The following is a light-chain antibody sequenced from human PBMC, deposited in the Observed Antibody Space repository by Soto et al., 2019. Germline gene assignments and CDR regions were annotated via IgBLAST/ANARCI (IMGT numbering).Light chain of an antibody. J-gene: IGKJ3*01. CDR3: QQYGSSPPIT. CDR1: QSVSSSY. Sequence: EIVLTQSPGTLSLSPGERATLSCRASQSVSSSYLAWYQQKPGQAPRLLIYGASSRATGIPDRFSGSGSGTDFSLTISRLELADLAVYYCQQYGSSPPITFGPGTKVDIK. V-gene: IGKV3-20*01. CDR2: GAS.